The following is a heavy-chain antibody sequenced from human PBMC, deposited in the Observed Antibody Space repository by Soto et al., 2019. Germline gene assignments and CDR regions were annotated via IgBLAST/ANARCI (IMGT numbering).Heavy chain of an antibody. CDR2: ISGSGGTA. D-gene: IGHD3-10*01. CDR1: GFTFSSYA. J-gene: IGHJ4*02. Sequence: EVQLLESGGGSVQPGGTLRLSCAASGFTFSSYAMHWVRRPPGKGLEWVSSISGSGGTAYYADSVKGRFSISRDSLVNTLYLQMNSLRAEDTAVYYWAKGRGQNLNFDYWGQGALVTVSP. CDR3: AKGRGQNLNFDY. V-gene: IGHV3-23*01.